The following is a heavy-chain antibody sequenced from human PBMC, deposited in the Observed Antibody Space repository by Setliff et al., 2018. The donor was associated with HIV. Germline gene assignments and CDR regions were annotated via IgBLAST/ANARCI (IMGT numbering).Heavy chain of an antibody. Sequence: PSETLSLTCTVSGGSINSDSYNYYWSWIRQPAGRGLEWIGHVYSSGTTSYKPSLKSRVTISLDASKNQFSLKLKSVTAADAAVYYCARVPSCADAWCYMYYYYYYGMDVWGQGTTVTVSS. J-gene: IGHJ6*02. D-gene: IGHD2-8*02. CDR2: VYSSGTT. V-gene: IGHV4-61*09. CDR3: ARVPSCADAWCYMYYYYYYGMDV. CDR1: GGSINSDSYNYY.